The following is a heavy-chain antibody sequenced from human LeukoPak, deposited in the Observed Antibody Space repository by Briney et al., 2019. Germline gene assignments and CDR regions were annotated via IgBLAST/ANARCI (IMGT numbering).Heavy chain of an antibody. CDR3: ARVGSPTLYSSGWYSVDY. CDR1: GYTFTSYG. D-gene: IGHD6-19*01. Sequence: ASVKVSCKASGYTFTSYGISWVRQAPGQGLEWMGWISAYNGDTCYAQKFQGRLTMTTDTSTSTAYMDLWSLRSDDTAVYYCARVGSPTLYSSGWYSVDYWGQGTLVTVSS. CDR2: ISAYNGDT. V-gene: IGHV1-18*01. J-gene: IGHJ4*02.